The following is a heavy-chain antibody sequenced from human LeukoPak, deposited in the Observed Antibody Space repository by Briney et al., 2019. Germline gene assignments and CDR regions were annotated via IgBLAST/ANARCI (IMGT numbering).Heavy chain of an antibody. CDR2: INHSGST. Sequence: SETLSLTCAVYGGSFSGYYWSWIRQPPGKGLEWIGVINHSGSTNYNPSLKSRVTISVDTSKNQFSLKLSSVTAADTAVYYCARGFSWVSSSLGYWGQGTLVTVSS. CDR1: GGSFSGYY. J-gene: IGHJ4*02. CDR3: ARGFSWVSSSLGY. V-gene: IGHV4-34*01. D-gene: IGHD6-13*01.